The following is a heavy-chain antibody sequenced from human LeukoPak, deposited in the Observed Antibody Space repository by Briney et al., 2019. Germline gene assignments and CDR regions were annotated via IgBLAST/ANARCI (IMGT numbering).Heavy chain of an antibody. D-gene: IGHD3-3*01. CDR3: ARPPITIFDGMDV. J-gene: IGHJ6*02. CDR1: GGSISSSSYY. V-gene: IGHV4-39*01. Sequence: SETLSLTCTVSGGSISSSSYYWGWIRQPPGTGLEWIGSIYYSGSTYYNPSLKSRVTISVDTSKNQFSLKLSSVTAADTAVYYCARPPITIFDGMDVWGQGTTVTVSS. CDR2: IYYSGST.